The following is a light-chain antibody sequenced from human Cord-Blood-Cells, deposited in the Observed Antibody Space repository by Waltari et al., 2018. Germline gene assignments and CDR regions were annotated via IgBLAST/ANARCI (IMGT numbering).Light chain of an antibody. CDR2: GAS. CDR3: QQYGSSFT. V-gene: IGKV3-20*01. Sequence: IVLTQSPGTLSLSPGERATLSCRASQSVSSSYLAWYQQKPGQAPRLLIYGASSRATGIPDRFRGSGSGTDFTLTISRLEPEDFAVYYCQQYGSSFTFGPGTKVDIK. J-gene: IGKJ3*01. CDR1: QSVSSSY.